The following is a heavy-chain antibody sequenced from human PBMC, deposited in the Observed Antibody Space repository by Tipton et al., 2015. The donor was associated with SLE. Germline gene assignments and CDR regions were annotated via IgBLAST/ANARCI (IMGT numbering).Heavy chain of an antibody. J-gene: IGHJ4*02. CDR2: MYSGGSA. CDR1: GGSLNGYY. D-gene: IGHD3-16*01. V-gene: IGHV4-59*01. Sequence: TLSLTCALYGGSLNGYYWSWIRQPPGKGLEWIASMYSGGSANYNPSLKTRVNISVDTSRNQLSLRLSSVTAADTAMYYCAREQDHGGGFDYWGQGTLVTVSS. CDR3: AREQDHGGGFDY.